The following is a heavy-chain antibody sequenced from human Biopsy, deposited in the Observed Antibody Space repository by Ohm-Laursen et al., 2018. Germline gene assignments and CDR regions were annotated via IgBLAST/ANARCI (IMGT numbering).Heavy chain of an antibody. Sequence: SLRLSCAESGYSFSRNGMHWVRQAPGKGLEWVAIIWYDGSNKYYGDSVKGRFTISRDSSKNTVYLQMDSLRAEDTAVYYCARDEMGSISRSGYFQHWGQGALVIVSS. CDR3: ARDEMGSISRSGYFQH. CDR1: GYSFSRNG. D-gene: IGHD5-24*01. CDR2: IWYDGSNK. V-gene: IGHV3-33*01. J-gene: IGHJ1*01.